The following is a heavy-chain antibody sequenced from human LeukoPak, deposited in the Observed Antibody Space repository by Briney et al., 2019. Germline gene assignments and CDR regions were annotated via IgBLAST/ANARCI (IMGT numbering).Heavy chain of an antibody. CDR3: AREGSSSNYFDY. J-gene: IGHJ4*02. D-gene: IGHD6-13*01. CDR1: GFTFSSYE. CDR2: IKQDGSEK. Sequence: GGSLRLSCAASGFTFSSYEMNWVRQAPGKGLEWVANIKQDGSEKYYVDSVKGRFTISRDNAKNSLYLQMNSLRAEDTAVYYCAREGSSSNYFDYWGQGTLVTVSS. V-gene: IGHV3-7*01.